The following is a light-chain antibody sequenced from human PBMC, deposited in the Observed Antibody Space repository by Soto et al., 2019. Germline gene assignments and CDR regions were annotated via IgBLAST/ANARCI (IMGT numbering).Light chain of an antibody. CDR3: QSYDSSLGGSKGV. CDR1: SSDIGAGYD. V-gene: IGLV1-40*01. CDR2: SNI. Sequence: QLVLTQPPSMSGAPGPRVTISCTGSSSDIGAGYDVHWYQQFPGTAPTLLIYSNINRPSGVADRFSGSKSGTSASLTITGLQAEDEAGYYCQSYDSSLGGSKGVFGGGTKLTV. J-gene: IGLJ3*02.